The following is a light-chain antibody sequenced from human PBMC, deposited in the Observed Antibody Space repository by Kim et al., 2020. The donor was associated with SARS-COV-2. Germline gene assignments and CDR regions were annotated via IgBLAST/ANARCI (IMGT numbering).Light chain of an antibody. CDR3: CSYANGGTWV. Sequence: GQSITISCSGTNNDVGSHDLVSWYQHHPGSAPKLVIYGDNQRPSGVSSRFSGSESGNTASLTISGLYPEDEADYYCCSYANGGTWVFGGGTQLTVL. J-gene: IGLJ3*02. CDR1: NNDVGSHDL. V-gene: IGLV2-23*01. CDR2: GDN.